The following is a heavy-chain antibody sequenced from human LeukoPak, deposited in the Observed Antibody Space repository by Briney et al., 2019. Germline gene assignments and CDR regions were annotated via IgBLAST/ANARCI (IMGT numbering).Heavy chain of an antibody. CDR2: IIPISGTA. CDR3: AAYDSSGPGLFEGAAFDI. V-gene: IGHV1-69*05. Sequence: SVKVSCKASGGTFSSYAISWVRQAPGQGLEWMGRIIPISGTANYAQKFQGRVTITTDESTSTAYMELSSLRSEDTAVYYCAAYDSSGPGLFEGAAFDIWGQGTMVTVSS. CDR1: GGTFSSYA. J-gene: IGHJ3*02. D-gene: IGHD3-22*01.